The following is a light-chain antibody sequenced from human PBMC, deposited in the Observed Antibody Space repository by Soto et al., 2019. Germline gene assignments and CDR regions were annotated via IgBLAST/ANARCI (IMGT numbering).Light chain of an antibody. J-gene: IGKJ1*01. CDR3: QQFGRSPRT. CDR2: GAS. V-gene: IGKV3-20*01. Sequence: EIVMTQSPATLSVSPGERATLSCRASQNIISNLAWYQQKPGQAPRLLISGASSRATGIPDRFSGSGSGTDFILTISRLEPEDFAVYYCQQFGRSPRTFGQGTKVDI. CDR1: QNIISN.